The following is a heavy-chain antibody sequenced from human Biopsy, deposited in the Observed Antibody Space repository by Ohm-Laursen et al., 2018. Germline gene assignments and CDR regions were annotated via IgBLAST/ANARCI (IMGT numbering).Heavy chain of an antibody. Sequence: SDTLSLTWTVSGDSVTKYYWSWIRQPPGKGLEWIGHISYTGYTSYNASLKSRVTISVDTSRNHFSLRLSSLTAADTAVYYCARGSNDFGGLYFPRWGQGTLLTVSS. CDR3: ARGSNDFGGLYFPR. V-gene: IGHV4-59*02. D-gene: IGHD4-23*01. CDR1: GDSVTKYY. J-gene: IGHJ4*02. CDR2: ISYTGYT.